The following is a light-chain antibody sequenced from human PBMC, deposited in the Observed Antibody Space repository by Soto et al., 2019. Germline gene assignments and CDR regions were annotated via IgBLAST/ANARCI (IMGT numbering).Light chain of an antibody. CDR3: QQYNNWPFT. V-gene: IGKV3-15*01. CDR2: GAS. CDR1: QSISSN. Sequence: EIVMTQSPATLSVSPGERATLSCRASQSISSNLAWYQQKPGQAPRLLIYGASTRATGIPATFSGSGSGTEFALTISSLQSEDFACYYCQQYNNWPFTFGPGTKVDIK. J-gene: IGKJ3*01.